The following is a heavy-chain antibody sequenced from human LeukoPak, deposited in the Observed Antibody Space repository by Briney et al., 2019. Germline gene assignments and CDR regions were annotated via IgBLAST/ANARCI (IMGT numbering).Heavy chain of an antibody. J-gene: IGHJ4*02. CDR3: ALERSMGEYFDY. CDR2: IYYSGST. D-gene: IGHD3-16*01. Sequence: SETLSLTCTVSGGSISSYYWSWIRQPPGKGLEWIGYIYYSGSTNYNPSLKSRVTISVDTSKNQFSLKLSSVTAADTAVYYCALERSMGEYFDYWGQGTLVTVSS. CDR1: GGSISSYY. V-gene: IGHV4-59*01.